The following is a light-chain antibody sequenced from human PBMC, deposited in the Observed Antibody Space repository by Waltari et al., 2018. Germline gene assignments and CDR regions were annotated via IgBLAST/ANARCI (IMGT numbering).Light chain of an antibody. CDR2: DVI. CDR1: TSAVAPYTY. CDR3: NSYTNNSTLV. Sequence: QSALTQPASVSGSPGQSITISCTGPTSAVAPYTYVSWYQQFPCKVPTLIIYDVIRRPSGVSNRFSGSKSGNTASLTISGLQGEDEAHYYCNSYTNNSTLVFGGGTELTVL. V-gene: IGLV2-14*01. J-gene: IGLJ3*02.